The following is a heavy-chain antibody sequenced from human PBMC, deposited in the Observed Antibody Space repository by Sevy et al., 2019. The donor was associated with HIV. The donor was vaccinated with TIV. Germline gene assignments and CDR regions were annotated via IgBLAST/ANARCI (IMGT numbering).Heavy chain of an antibody. V-gene: IGHV4-34*01. J-gene: IGHJ6*02. CDR1: GGSFSGYY. Sequence: SETLSLTCAVYGGSFSGYYWSWIRQPPGKGLEWIGEINHSGSTNYKPSLKSRVTISVDTSKNQFSLKLSSVTAADTAVYYCARGEGYCSSTSCYYYYGMDVWGQGTTVTVSS. D-gene: IGHD2-2*01. CDR2: INHSGST. CDR3: ARGEGYCSSTSCYYYYGMDV.